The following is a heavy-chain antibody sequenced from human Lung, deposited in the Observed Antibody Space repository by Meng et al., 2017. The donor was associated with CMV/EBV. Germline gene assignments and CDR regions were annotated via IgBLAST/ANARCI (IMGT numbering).Heavy chain of an antibody. CDR3: ANNHGMNPYY. CDR1: GFTFSANG. CDR2: IEWNDSSR. V-gene: IGHV3-30*02. Sequence: GGSLRLXCAASGFTFSANGMHWVHQAPGKGLEWVSFIEWNDSSRKYADSVKGRFTISRDNSQNTVYLQMNNLRPEDAAVYHCANNHGMNPYYWGQGTLVTVSS. J-gene: IGHJ4*02.